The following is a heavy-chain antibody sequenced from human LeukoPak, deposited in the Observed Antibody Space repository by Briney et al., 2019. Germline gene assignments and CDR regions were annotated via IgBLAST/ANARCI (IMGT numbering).Heavy chain of an antibody. CDR1: GGTFSGFY. V-gene: IGHV4-34*01. D-gene: IGHD6-25*01. J-gene: IGHJ4*02. CDR2: IYYSGST. CDR3: ARARGAEAIDY. Sequence: SETLSLTCAVYGGTFSGFYWSWIRQPPGKGLEWIGSIYYSGSTYYNPSLKSRVTISVDTSKNQFSLKLTSVTAADTAVYYCARARGAEAIDYWGQGTLVTVSS.